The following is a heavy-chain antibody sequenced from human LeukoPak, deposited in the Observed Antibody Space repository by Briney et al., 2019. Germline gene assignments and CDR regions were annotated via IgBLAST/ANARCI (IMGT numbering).Heavy chain of an antibody. D-gene: IGHD3-10*01. J-gene: IGHJ5*02. CDR1: GGSISSYY. CDR3: ATDSYGSGSDRFDP. V-gene: IGHV4-59*01. CDR2: IYYSGST. Sequence: SETLSLTCTVSGGSISSYYWSWIRQPPGKGLEWIGYIYYSGSTNYNPSLKSRVTISVDTSKNQFSLKLSSVAAADTAVYYCATDSYGSGSDRFDPWGQGTLVTVSS.